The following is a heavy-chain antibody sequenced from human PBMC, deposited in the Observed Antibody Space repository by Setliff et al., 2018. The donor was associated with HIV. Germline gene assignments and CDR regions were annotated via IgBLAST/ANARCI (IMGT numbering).Heavy chain of an antibody. D-gene: IGHD6-19*01. CDR2: IRDDGSET. V-gene: IGHV3-7*03. Sequence: GESLKISCTASGFTCSDYWMTWVRQAPGKGREWVANIRDDGSETYYAPSMKGRFTIARDNANNSLYLQMNILRAEDTAVYYCARPGGIAGTGRYYAMDVWGQGSTVTISS. CDR3: ARPGGIAGTGRYYAMDV. CDR1: GFTCSDYW. J-gene: IGHJ6*02.